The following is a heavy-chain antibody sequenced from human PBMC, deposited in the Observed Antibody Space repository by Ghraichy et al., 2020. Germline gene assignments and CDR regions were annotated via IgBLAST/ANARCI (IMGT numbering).Heavy chain of an antibody. CDR3: ARSWLWSPYFDY. CDR1: GGSFSGYY. CDR2: INHSGST. J-gene: IGHJ4*02. V-gene: IGHV4-34*01. D-gene: IGHD5-18*01. Sequence: SETLSLTCAVYGGSFSGYYWSWIRQPPGKGLEWIGEINHSGSTNYNPSLKSRVTISVDTSKNQFSLKLSSVTAADTAVYYCARSWLWSPYFDYWGQGTLVTVSS.